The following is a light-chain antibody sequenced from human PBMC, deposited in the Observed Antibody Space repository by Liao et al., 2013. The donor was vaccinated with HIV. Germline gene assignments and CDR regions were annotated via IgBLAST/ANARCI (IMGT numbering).Light chain of an antibody. CDR1: DIGSKR. CDR3: QVWDTASDHFHYV. CDR2: YDS. J-gene: IGLJ1*01. V-gene: IGLV3-21*01. Sequence: SYVLTQPPSVSVAPGKTATITCGGKDIGSKRVHWYQQKPGQAPVVVIYYDSDRPSGIPERFSGSNSGNTATLTISRVEAGDEADYYCQVWDTASDHFHYVFGTGTRVTVL.